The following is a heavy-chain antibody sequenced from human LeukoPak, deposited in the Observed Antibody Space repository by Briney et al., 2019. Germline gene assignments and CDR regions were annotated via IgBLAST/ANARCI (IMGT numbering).Heavy chain of an antibody. CDR2: INPSGGST. Sequence: GASVNVSCKASGYTFTSYYMHWVRQAPGQGLEWMGIINPSGGSTSYAQKFQGRVTMTRDTSTSTVYMELSSLRSEDTAVYYCARDQASSTSCYLGCGMDVWGKGTMVTVSS. J-gene: IGHJ6*04. D-gene: IGHD2-2*01. CDR3: ARDQASSTSCYLGCGMDV. CDR1: GYTFTSYY. V-gene: IGHV1-46*01.